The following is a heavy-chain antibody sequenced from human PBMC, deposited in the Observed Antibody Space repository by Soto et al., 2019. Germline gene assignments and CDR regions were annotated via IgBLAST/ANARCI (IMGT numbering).Heavy chain of an antibody. Sequence: QVQLVQSGAEVKKPGASVKVSCKASGYTFASYDINWVRQAPGQGLEWMGWMNPNSNNTGYAQKLQGRHTMTSDIALNIGHMELSRLTREDSAVYYCASSDGYHWNWGDSWGQGTLVTVSA. V-gene: IGHV1-8*01. J-gene: IGHJ5*01. CDR3: ASSDGYHWNWGDS. CDR2: MNPNSNNT. D-gene: IGHD2-21*01. CDR1: GYTFASYD.